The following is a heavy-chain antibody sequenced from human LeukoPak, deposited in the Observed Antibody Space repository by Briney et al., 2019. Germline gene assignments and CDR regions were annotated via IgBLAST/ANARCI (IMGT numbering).Heavy chain of an antibody. CDR2: IIPIFGTA. J-gene: IGHJ3*02. D-gene: IGHD3-22*01. CDR1: GGTFSSYA. CDR3: ARDGSWYYYDSSGLRDAFDI. Sequence: GASVKVSCKASGGTFSSYAISWVRQAPGQGLEWMGGIIPIFGTANYAQKFQGRVTITADESTSTAYMELSSLGSEDTAVYYCARDGSWYYYDSSGLRDAFDIWGQGTMVAVSS. V-gene: IGHV1-69*13.